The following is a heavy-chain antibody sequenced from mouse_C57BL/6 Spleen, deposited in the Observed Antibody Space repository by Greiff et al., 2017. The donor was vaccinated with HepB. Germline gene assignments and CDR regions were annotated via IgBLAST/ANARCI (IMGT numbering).Heavy chain of an antibody. V-gene: IGHV5-6*01. CDR1: GFTFSSYG. CDR3: ARQGGSGYFDY. J-gene: IGHJ2*01. CDR2: ISSGGSYT. D-gene: IGHD1-1*02. Sequence: DVQLQESGGDLVKPGGSLKLSCAASGFTFSSYGMSWVRQTPDKRLEWVATISSGGSYTYYPDSVKGRFTISRDNAKNTLYLQMSSLKSEDTAMYYCARQGGSGYFDYWGQGTTLTVSS.